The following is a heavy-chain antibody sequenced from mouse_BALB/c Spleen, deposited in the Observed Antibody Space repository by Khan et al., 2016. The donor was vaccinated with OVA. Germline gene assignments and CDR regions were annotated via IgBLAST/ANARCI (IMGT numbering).Heavy chain of an antibody. D-gene: IGHD2-14*01. CDR2: IWSGGST. V-gene: IGHV2-2*02. CDR3: ARLGRYDAY. J-gene: IGHJ3*01. Sequence: QVQLKQSGPGLVQPSQSLSITCTVSGFSLTSYGVHWVRQSPGKGLEWLGVIWSGGSTDYNAAFISRLSISKDNSKSQVFVKMNSLQANDTAIYYCARLGRYDAYWGQGTLVTVSA. CDR1: GFSLTSYG.